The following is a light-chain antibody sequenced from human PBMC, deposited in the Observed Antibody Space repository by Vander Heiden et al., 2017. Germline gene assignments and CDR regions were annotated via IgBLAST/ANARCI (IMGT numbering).Light chain of an antibody. CDR3: QQIDSTPPWT. J-gene: IGKJ1*01. V-gene: IGKV1-39*01. CDR2: AAS. Sequence: DIQMTQSPSSLSASVGDRVTITCRASQSISSYLNWYQQKPGKAPKLLIYAASSLQSGVPSRFSGSGYGTDFTLTISSLQPEDFATYYCQQIDSTPPWTFGQRTKVEIK. CDR1: QSISSY.